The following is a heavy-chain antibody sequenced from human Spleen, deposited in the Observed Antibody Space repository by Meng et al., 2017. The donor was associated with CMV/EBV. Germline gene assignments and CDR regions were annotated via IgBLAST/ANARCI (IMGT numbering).Heavy chain of an antibody. CDR3: ARARYCSSTSCYGDY. V-gene: IGHV1-69*05. Sequence: SGGTFRSYAISWVRQAPGQGLEWMGAIIPVFGTANYAQKFQGRVTITTDESTSTAYMELSSLRSEDTAVYYCARARYCSSTSCYGDYWGQGTLVTVSS. CDR2: IIPVFGTA. D-gene: IGHD2-2*01. CDR1: GGTFRSYA. J-gene: IGHJ4*02.